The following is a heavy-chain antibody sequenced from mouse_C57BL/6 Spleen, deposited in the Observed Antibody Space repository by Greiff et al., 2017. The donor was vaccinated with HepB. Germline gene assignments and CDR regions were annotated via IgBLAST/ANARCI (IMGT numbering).Heavy chain of an antibody. CDR1: GYTFTSYW. CDR2: IDPSDSYT. Sequence: QVQLQQPGAELVRPGPSVKLSCKASGYTFTSYWMHWVKQRPGQGLEWIGVIDPSDSYTNYNQKFKGKATLTVDTSSSTAYMQLSSLTSEDSAVYYCARNYGSPSPYAMDYWGQGTSVTVSS. D-gene: IGHD1-1*01. V-gene: IGHV1-59*01. CDR3: ARNYGSPSPYAMDY. J-gene: IGHJ4*01.